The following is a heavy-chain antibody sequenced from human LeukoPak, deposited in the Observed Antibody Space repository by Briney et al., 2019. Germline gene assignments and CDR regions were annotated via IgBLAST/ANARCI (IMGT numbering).Heavy chain of an antibody. CDR3: ARDSPIRGFDY. CDR1: GFTFSSYW. D-gene: IGHD3-10*01. V-gene: IGHV3-74*01. CDR2: INSDGSST. J-gene: IGHJ4*02. Sequence: GGSLRLSCAASGFTFSSYWMHWVRQAPGEGLVWVSRINSDGSSTSYADSVKGRFTISRDNAKNTLYLQMNSLRAEDTAVYYCARDSPIRGFDYWGQGTLVTVSS.